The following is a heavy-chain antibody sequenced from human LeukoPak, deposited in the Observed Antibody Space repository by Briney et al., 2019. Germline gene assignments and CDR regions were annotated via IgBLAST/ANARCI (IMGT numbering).Heavy chain of an antibody. CDR1: GISFTNAW. CDR3: TTDEGDSTSYYQFDY. J-gene: IGHJ4*02. CDR2: TVSKSDGGRT. V-gene: IGHV3-15*04. Sequence: RGSLRLSCVASGISFTNAWMSWVRHTPGKGLEWVGRTVSKSDGGRTDYAAPVKGRFSITRDDSKNTMFLQMNSLSTEDTAVYYCTTDEGDSTSYYQFDYWGQGTVVTVSS. D-gene: IGHD3-22*01.